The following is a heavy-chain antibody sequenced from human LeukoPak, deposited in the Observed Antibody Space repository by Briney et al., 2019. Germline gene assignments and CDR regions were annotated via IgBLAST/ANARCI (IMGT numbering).Heavy chain of an antibody. Sequence: SETLSLTCAVYGVSFSGYYWSWIRQPPGKGLEWIGEINHSGSTNYNPSLKSRVTISVDTSKNQFSLKLSSVTAADTAVYYCVRWTAGTTEDSWGQGTLVTVSS. D-gene: IGHD1-1*01. J-gene: IGHJ4*02. CDR2: INHSGST. V-gene: IGHV4-34*01. CDR3: VRWTAGTTEDS. CDR1: GVSFSGYY.